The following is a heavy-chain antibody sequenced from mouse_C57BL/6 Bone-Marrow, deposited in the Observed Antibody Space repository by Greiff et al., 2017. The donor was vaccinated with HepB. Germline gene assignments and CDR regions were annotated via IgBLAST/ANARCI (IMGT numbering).Heavy chain of an antibody. V-gene: IGHV3-6*01. CDR3: ARGRGTD. CDR2: ISYDGSN. Sequence: EVHLVESGPGLVKPSQSLSLTCSVTGYSITSGYYWNWIRQFPGNKLEWMGYISYDGSNNYNPSLKNRISITRDTSKNQFFLKLNSVTTEDTATYYCARGRGTDWGQGTTLTVSS. J-gene: IGHJ2*01. CDR1: GYSITSGYY. D-gene: IGHD3-3*01.